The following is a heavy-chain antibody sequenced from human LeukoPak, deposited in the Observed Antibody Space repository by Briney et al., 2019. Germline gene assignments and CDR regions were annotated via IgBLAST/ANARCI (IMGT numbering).Heavy chain of an antibody. D-gene: IGHD2-21*01. CDR3: HIYCGGDCYSGGWFDP. J-gene: IGHJ5*02. V-gene: IGHV3-23*01. Sequence: PGGSLRLSWAAAGFLFSLYAIRSVRHAARNWLEWVSAISGIGDNTYYADSVKGHFTISRDNSKNILYLQMNSLRAEDTAVYYCHIYCGGDCYSGGWFDPWGQGTLVTVSS. CDR2: ISGIGDNT. CDR1: GFLFSLYA.